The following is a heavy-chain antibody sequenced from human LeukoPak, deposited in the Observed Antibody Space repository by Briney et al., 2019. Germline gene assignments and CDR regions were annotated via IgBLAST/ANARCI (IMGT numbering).Heavy chain of an antibody. Sequence: GGSLRLSCAASGFTVSSNYMSWVRQAPGKGLEWVSVIYSGGSTYYADSVKGRFTISRDNSKNTLYLQMNSLRAEDTAVYYCARDMGIAALDYWGQGTLVTVSS. CDR3: ARDMGIAALDY. CDR2: IYSGGST. J-gene: IGHJ4*02. D-gene: IGHD6-6*01. V-gene: IGHV3-53*01. CDR1: GFTVSSNY.